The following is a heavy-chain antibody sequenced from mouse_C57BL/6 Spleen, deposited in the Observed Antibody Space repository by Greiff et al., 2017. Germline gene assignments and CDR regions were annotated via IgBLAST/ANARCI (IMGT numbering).Heavy chain of an antibody. CDR3: ARGDGYYQFAY. CDR2: IYPGDGDT. CDR1: GYAFSSSW. D-gene: IGHD2-3*01. J-gene: IGHJ3*01. Sequence: QVQLQQSGPELVKPGASVKISCKASGYAFSSSWMNWVKQRPGTGLEWIGRIYPGDGDTNYNGKFKGKATLTADKSSSTAYMQLSSLTSEDSAVYFCARGDGYYQFAYWGQGTLVTVSA. V-gene: IGHV1-82*01.